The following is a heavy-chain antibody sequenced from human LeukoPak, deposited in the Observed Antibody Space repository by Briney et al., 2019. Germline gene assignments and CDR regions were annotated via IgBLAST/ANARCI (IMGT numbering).Heavy chain of an antibody. V-gene: IGHV4-30-4*08. CDR2: IYYSGST. J-gene: IGHJ4*02. CDR3: ARTSTYYDFWSGYRDFDY. D-gene: IGHD3-3*01. Sequence: SQTLSLTCTVSGGSISSGDYYWSWIRQPPGKGLEWIGYIYYSGSTYYNPSLKSRVTISVDTSENQFSLKLSSVTAADTAVYYCARTSTYYDFWSGYRDFDYWGQGTLVTVSS. CDR1: GGSISSGDYY.